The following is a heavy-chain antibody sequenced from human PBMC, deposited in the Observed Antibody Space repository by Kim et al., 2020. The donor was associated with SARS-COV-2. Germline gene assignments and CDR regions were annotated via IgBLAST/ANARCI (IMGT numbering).Heavy chain of an antibody. CDR3: ARDPRIFGESVTYYYYGMDV. V-gene: IGHV1-69*13. D-gene: IGHD3-10*02. J-gene: IGHJ6*02. CDR2: IIPIFGTA. CDR1: GGTFSSYA. Sequence: SVKVSCKASGGTFSSYAISWVRQAPGQGLEWMGGIIPIFGTANYAQKFQGRVTITADESTSTAYMELSSLRSEDTAVYYCARDPRIFGESVTYYYYGMDVWGQGTTVTVSS.